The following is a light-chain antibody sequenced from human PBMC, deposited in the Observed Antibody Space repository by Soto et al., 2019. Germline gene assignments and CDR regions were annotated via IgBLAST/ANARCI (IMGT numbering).Light chain of an antibody. CDR1: QSVTSN. CDR3: QQYNNWPPIT. J-gene: IGKJ5*01. CDR2: AAS. V-gene: IGKV3D-15*01. Sequence: EIVLTQSPDTLAVSPGEVASLSFWARQSVTSNLAWYQQKRGQAPRLLIYAASTRATGVPARFSGSGSGTEFTLTISSLQSEDFAVYYCQQYNNWPPITFGQGTRLEI.